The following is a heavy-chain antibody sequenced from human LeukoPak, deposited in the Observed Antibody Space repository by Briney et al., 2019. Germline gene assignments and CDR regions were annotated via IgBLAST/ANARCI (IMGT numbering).Heavy chain of an antibody. V-gene: IGHV4-39*07. J-gene: IGHJ6*02. CDR3: ARDKSSSWYEGYYYYGMDV. Sequence: SETLSLTCTVSGGSISSSSYYWGWIRQPPGKGLEWIGNIYYSGNTYYNPSLKSRVTISLDTSKNQFSLKLSSVTAADTAVYYCARDKSSSWYEGYYYYGMDVWGQGTTVTVSS. D-gene: IGHD6-13*01. CDR1: GGSISSSSYY. CDR2: IYYSGNT.